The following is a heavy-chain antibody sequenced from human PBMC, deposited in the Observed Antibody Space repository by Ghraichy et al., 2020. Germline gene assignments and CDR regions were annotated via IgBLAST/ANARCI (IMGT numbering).Heavy chain of an antibody. CDR3: AGGGNSVPPASDY. Sequence: SQTLSLTCTVSGVSVSDYYWHWVRQPPGKGLEWIGYVYVVGTTNYNSSLQSRVTISLDTSKNQFSLKLTSVTAADTAVYYCAGGGNSVPPASDYWGQGSLVTVSS. D-gene: IGHD4-23*01. V-gene: IGHV4-59*02. CDR2: VYVVGTT. J-gene: IGHJ4*02. CDR1: GVSVSDYY.